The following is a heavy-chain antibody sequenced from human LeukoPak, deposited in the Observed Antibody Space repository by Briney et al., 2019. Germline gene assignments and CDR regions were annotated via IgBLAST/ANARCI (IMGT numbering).Heavy chain of an antibody. CDR3: AREIAYDFWSGYLHQSDY. CDR2: IYTSGST. D-gene: IGHD3-3*01. Sequence: SETLSLTCTVSGGPISSGSYYWSWIRQPAGKGLEWIGRIYTSGSTNYNPSLKSRVTISVDTSKNQFSLKLSSVTAADTAVYYCAREIAYDFWSGYLHQSDYWGQGTLVTVSS. CDR1: GGPISSGSYY. V-gene: IGHV4-61*02. J-gene: IGHJ4*02.